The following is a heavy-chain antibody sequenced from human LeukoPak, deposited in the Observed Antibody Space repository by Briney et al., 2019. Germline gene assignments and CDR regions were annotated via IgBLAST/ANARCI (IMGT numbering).Heavy chain of an antibody. CDR2: IYSGGST. V-gene: IGHV3-66*01. J-gene: IGHJ4*02. Sequence: GGSLRLSCAASGFTVSSNYMSWVRQAPGKGLEWVSVIYSGGSTYYADSVKGRFTISRDSSKNTLYLQMNSLRAEDTAVYYCAKDASPYYDFWSGYYTTYYFDYWGQGTLVTVSS. CDR3: AKDASPYYDFWSGYYTTYYFDY. D-gene: IGHD3-3*01. CDR1: GFTVSSNY.